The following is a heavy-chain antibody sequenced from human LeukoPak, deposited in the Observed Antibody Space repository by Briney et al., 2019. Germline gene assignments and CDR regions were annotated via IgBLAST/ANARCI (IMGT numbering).Heavy chain of an antibody. CDR3: AKSPAVDAAFDI. Sequence: GGSLRLSCAASGFTFSNFAVSWVRQAPRKGLEWVSAISGSGGSTYYADSVKGRFTISRDNSKNTLYLQMNSLRAEDTAVYYCAKSPAVDAAFDIWGQGTMVTVSS. J-gene: IGHJ3*02. D-gene: IGHD4-23*01. CDR1: GFTFSNFA. CDR2: ISGSGGST. V-gene: IGHV3-23*01.